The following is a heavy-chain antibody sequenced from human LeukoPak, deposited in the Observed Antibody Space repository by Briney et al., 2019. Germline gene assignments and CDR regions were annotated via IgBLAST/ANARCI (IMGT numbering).Heavy chain of an antibody. Sequence: GGTLRLSCAASGFTFSSYAMSWVRQAPGKGLEWVSAISGSGGSTYYADSVKGRFTISRDNSKNTLYLQMNSLRAEDTAVYYCGKDFRIVLMVDAGGGGIFDYWGQGTLVTVSS. CDR1: GFTFSSYA. V-gene: IGHV3-23*01. D-gene: IGHD2-8*01. J-gene: IGHJ4*02. CDR2: ISGSGGST. CDR3: GKDFRIVLMVDAGGGGIFDY.